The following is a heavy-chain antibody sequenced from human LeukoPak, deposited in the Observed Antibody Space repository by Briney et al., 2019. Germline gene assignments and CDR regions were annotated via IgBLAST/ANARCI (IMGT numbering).Heavy chain of an antibody. CDR1: GGSFSGYY. J-gene: IGHJ4*02. V-gene: IGHV4-34*01. D-gene: IGHD2-21*01. Sequence: SETLSLTCAVYGGSFSGYYWSWIRQPPGKGLEWIGEINHSGSTNYNPSLKSRVTISVDTSKNQFSLKLSSVTAADTAVYYCAREGLLGSGYTYWGDFDYWGQGTLVTVSS. CDR2: INHSGST. CDR3: AREGLLGSGYTYWGDFDY.